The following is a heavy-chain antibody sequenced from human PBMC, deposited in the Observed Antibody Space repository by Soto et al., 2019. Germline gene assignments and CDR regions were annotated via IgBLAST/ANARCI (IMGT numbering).Heavy chain of an antibody. Sequence: EVQLVESGGGLVQPGGSLRLSCTASGFTFRTYWMHWVRQAPGKGLMWVSRINPDGSNTAYADSVKGRFTISRDNAKNTLHLQMNSLRDEDMAVYYCTRDSYDSRYYYGMDVWGQVTPVTVSS. J-gene: IGHJ6*02. D-gene: IGHD3-22*01. CDR1: GFTFRTYW. CDR2: INPDGSNT. CDR3: TRDSYDSRYYYGMDV. V-gene: IGHV3-74*01.